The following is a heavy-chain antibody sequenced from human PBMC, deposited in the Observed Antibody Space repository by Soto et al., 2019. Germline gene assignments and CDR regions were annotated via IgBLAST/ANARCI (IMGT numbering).Heavy chain of an antibody. CDR3: ARSQDIVVVVNAFDI. D-gene: IGHD2-15*01. Sequence: GASVQVSCKASGGTFSSYAISRVRQAPGQGLEWMGGIIPIFGTANYAQKFQGRVTITADESTSTAYMELSSLRSEDTAVYYCARSQDIVVVVNAFDIWGQGTMVTVSS. J-gene: IGHJ3*02. CDR1: GGTFSSYA. CDR2: IIPIFGTA. V-gene: IGHV1-69*13.